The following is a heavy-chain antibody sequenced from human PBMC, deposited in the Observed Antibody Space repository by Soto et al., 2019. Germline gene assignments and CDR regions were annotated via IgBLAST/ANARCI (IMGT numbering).Heavy chain of an antibody. CDR1: GFSLSTSGVG. D-gene: IGHD3-9*01. Sequence: QITLKESGPTLVKPTQTLTLTCTFSGFSLSTSGVGVGWIRQPPGKALEWLALIYWDDDKRYSPSLKSRLTTTKDTSKTQVLLTMTNMDPVDTATYYCAHSLYYDILTGYYQGYYFDYWGQGTLVTVSS. CDR3: AHSLYYDILTGYYQGYYFDY. J-gene: IGHJ4*02. CDR2: IYWDDDK. V-gene: IGHV2-5*02.